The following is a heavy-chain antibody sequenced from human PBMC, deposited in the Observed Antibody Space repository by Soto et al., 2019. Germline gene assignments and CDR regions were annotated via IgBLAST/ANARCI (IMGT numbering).Heavy chain of an antibody. J-gene: IGHJ6*02. CDR2: IYYSGIS. CDR1: NYSISSTNW. Sequence: QVQLQESGPGLVKPSDTLSLTCTVSNYSISSTNWWAWIRQPPGMGLEWIGFIYYSGISYYNPTLKSRVTMSVDTSRDQFSLRLRSVTTVDTAVYYCAKTGPEGSPPVGQFGMDVWGQGTTVTVSS. D-gene: IGHD1-26*01. V-gene: IGHV4-28*01. CDR3: AKTGPEGSPPVGQFGMDV.